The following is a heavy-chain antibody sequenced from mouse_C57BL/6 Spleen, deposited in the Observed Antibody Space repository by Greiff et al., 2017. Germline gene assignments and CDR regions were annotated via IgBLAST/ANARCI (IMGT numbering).Heavy chain of an antibody. D-gene: IGHD1-1*01. CDR1: GYSITSGYY. J-gene: IGHJ1*03. V-gene: IGHV3-6*01. Sequence: ESGPGLVKPSQSLSLTCSVTGYSITSGYYWNWIRQFPGNKLEWMGYIRYDGSNNYNPSLKNRISITRDTSKNQFFLKLNSVTTEDTDTYYCARNGNYGYFDVWGTGTTVTVSS. CDR3: ARNGNYGYFDV. CDR2: IRYDGSN.